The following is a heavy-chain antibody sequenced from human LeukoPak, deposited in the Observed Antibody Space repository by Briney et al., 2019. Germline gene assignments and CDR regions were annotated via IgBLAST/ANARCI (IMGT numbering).Heavy chain of an antibody. CDR2: IYSGGST. CDR1: GFTVSSNY. Sequence: GGSLRLSCAASGFTVSSNYMSWVRQAPGKGLEWVSVIYSGGSTYYADSVKGRFTISRDTSKNTLYLQMNSLRAEDTAVYYCWRRGQQLNYYYGFDVWGQGTTVTVSS. D-gene: IGHD6-13*01. CDR3: WRRGQQLNYYYGFDV. J-gene: IGHJ6*02. V-gene: IGHV3-66*01.